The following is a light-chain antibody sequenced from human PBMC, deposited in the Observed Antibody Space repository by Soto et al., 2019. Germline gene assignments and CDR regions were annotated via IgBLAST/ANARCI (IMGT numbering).Light chain of an antibody. CDR1: QSISSY. Sequence: DIQMTQSPSSLSASVGDRVTITCRASQSISSYLNWYQQKPGKAPKRLIYAASSLQSGVTSMFSGSGPGTDFTLTISSLQPEDFASYYCQQSYSTPPNTAGHRTKLEI. CDR2: AAS. CDR3: QQSYSTPPNT. J-gene: IGKJ2*01. V-gene: IGKV1-39*01.